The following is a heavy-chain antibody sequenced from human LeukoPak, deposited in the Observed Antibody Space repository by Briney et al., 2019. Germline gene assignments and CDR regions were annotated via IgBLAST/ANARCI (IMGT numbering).Heavy chain of an antibody. CDR2: INHSGST. CDR3: ARERRGYDFWSGYLGWFDP. CDR1: GGSFSGYY. D-gene: IGHD3-3*01. J-gene: IGHJ5*02. V-gene: IGHV4-34*01. Sequence: SETLSLTCAVYGGSFSGYYWSWIRQPPGKGLEWIGEINHSGSTNYNPSLKSRVTISVDTSKNQFSLKLSSVTAADTAVYYCARERRGYDFWSGYLGWFDPWGQGTLVTVSS.